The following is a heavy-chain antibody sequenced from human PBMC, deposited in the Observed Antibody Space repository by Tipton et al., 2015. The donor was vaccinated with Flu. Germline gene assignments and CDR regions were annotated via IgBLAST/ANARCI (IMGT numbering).Heavy chain of an antibody. V-gene: IGHV4-39*07. Sequence: GLVKPSETLSLTCGVSGDSVRSSNYYWGWIRQPPGKGLEWIGNTFHSGNTYLNPSLKSRVTVSVDPSMSQFSLRLTSVTAADTAVYYCARDPSLGMPDYFDYWGQGILVTASS. CDR1: GDSVRSSNYY. CDR3: ARDPSLGMPDYFDY. D-gene: IGHD2-2*01. J-gene: IGHJ4*02. CDR2: TFHSGNT.